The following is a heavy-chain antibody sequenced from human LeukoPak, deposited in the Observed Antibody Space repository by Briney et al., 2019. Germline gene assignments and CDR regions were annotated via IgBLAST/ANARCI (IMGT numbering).Heavy chain of an antibody. CDR1: GGSFSGYY. J-gene: IGHJ4*02. CDR3: ARYDY. CDR2: INHSGST. Sequence: SETLSLTCAVYGGSFSGYYCSWIRQPPGKGLEWLGEINHSGSTNYNPSLTSRVTLSVDTSKNQFSLKLSSVTAADTAVYYCARYDYWGQGTLVTVSS. V-gene: IGHV4-34*01.